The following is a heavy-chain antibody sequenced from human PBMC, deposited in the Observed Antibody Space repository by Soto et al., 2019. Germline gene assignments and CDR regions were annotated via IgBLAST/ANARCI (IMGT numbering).Heavy chain of an antibody. V-gene: IGHV3-33*01. CDR1: GFSFSSYG. J-gene: IGHJ4*02. Sequence: QVQLVESGGGVVQPGRSLRLSCAASGFSFSSYGMHWVRQAPGKGLDWVAVIWYDGSNKYYADSVKGRFTISRDNSKNTLYLQMNSLRAEDTAVYYCASDAYCSGGSCYSVPVFDYWGQGTLVTVSS. CDR3: ASDAYCSGGSCYSVPVFDY. CDR2: IWYDGSNK. D-gene: IGHD2-15*01.